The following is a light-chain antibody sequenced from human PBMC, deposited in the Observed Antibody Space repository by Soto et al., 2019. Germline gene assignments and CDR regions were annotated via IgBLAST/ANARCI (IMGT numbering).Light chain of an antibody. Sequence: ENVLTQSPGTLSLSPGERATLSCRASQSVSSSDLAWYQQKPGQAPSLLIYDTSTRATGVPDRFSGSGSGTDFALTISRVEPEDFAIYFCQQYGSSPGTFGQGTKVDIK. V-gene: IGKV3-20*01. CDR3: QQYGSSPGT. CDR2: DTS. CDR1: QSVSSSD. J-gene: IGKJ1*01.